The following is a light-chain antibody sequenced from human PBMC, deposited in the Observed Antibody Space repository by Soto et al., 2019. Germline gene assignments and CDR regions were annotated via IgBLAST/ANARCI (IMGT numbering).Light chain of an antibody. CDR1: QSVSSN. CDR3: QQYNNWPPPFT. V-gene: IGKV3-15*01. CDR2: GAS. J-gene: IGKJ3*01. Sequence: EIVMPQSPATLSVSPGERATLSCRASQSVSSNLAWYQQKPGQAPRLLIYGASTRATGIPARFSGSGSGTEFTLTISSLQSEDFAVYYCQQYNNWPPPFTFGPGTKVDIK.